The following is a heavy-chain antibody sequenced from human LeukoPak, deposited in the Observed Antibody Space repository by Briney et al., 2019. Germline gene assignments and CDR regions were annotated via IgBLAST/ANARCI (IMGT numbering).Heavy chain of an antibody. V-gene: IGHV3-9*01. J-gene: IGHJ4*02. Sequence: GGSLRLSCAASGFTFDDYAMHWVRQAPGKGLEWVSGISWNSGSIGYADSVKGRFTNSRDNAKNSLYLQMNSLRAEDTAVYYCARDLYGDYAFDYWGQGTLVTVSS. D-gene: IGHD4-17*01. CDR3: ARDLYGDYAFDY. CDR2: ISWNSGSI. CDR1: GFTFDDYA.